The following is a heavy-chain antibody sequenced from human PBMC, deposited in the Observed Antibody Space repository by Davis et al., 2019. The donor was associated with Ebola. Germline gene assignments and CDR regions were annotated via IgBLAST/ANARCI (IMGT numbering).Heavy chain of an antibody. CDR1: GYTFTSYG. V-gene: IGHV1-18*01. Sequence: ASVKVSCKASGYTFTSYGISWVRQAPGQGLEWMGWISAYNGNTNYAQKLQGRVTMTTDTSTSTAYMELRSLRSDDTAVDYCARGGSSGWDPIHTYYYYYYGMDVWGQGTTVTVSS. D-gene: IGHD6-19*01. J-gene: IGHJ6*02. CDR2: ISAYNGNT. CDR3: ARGGSSGWDPIHTYYYYYYGMDV.